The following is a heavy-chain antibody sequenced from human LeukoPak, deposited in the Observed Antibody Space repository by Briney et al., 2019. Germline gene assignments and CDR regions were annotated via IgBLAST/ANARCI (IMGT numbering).Heavy chain of an antibody. J-gene: IGHJ5*02. D-gene: IGHD3-10*01. Sequence: GGSLRLSCAASGFTLSDYHMNWIRQAPGKGLEGLSSITTISHYIYYAGAVRGRFTISTDNAKNSLYPQMNSLRGEDTAVYYCARSGGPGTYHQLRYNWFDPWGQGTLVTVSS. CDR2: ITTISHYI. V-gene: IGHV3-21*01. CDR1: GFTLSDYH. CDR3: ARSGGPGTYHQLRYNWFDP.